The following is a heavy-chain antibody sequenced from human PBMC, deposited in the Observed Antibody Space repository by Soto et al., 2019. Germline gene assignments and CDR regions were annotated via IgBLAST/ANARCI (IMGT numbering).Heavy chain of an antibody. CDR3: ASNVPAAGFYYGMDV. CDR1: EGTFSSYA. CDR2: IIPIFGTA. D-gene: IGHD2-2*01. Sequence: QVQLVQSGAEAKKPGSSVKVSCKASEGTFSSYAISWVLQAPGQGLEWMGVIIPIFGTANYAQKFQGRVTITADESTSTAYMELSSLRSPDTAVHYWASNVPAAGFYYGMDVWGQGTTVTVSS. V-gene: IGHV1-69*12. J-gene: IGHJ6*02.